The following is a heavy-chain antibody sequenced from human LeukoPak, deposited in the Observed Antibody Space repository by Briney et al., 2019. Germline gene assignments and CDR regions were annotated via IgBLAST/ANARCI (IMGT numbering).Heavy chain of an antibody. CDR2: ISGNGGST. CDR3: ASSQSSSWYKVAFDI. CDR1: GFTFSSYA. V-gene: IGHV3-23*01. Sequence: PGGSLRLYCAASGFTFSSYAMSWVRQAPGKGLEWVSAISGNGGSTYYADSVKGRFTISRDNSKNTLYLQMNSLRAGDTAVYYCASSQSSSWYKVAFDIWGQGTMVTVSS. D-gene: IGHD6-13*01. J-gene: IGHJ3*02.